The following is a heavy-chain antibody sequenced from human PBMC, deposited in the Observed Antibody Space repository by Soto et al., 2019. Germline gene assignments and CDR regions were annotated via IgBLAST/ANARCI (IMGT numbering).Heavy chain of an antibody. CDR1: GFTFSSFA. J-gene: IGHJ4*02. D-gene: IGHD2-15*01. Sequence: QVQLVESGGGVVQPGRSLRLSCAASGFTFSSFAMHWVRQAPGKGLEWLAVISSDVVNYYYAESVKGGFTISRDNSKNTVDLKMKSLRKEDTAVYYCAGGGAWTPEGLGYWGQGTLVTVSS. CDR2: ISSDVVNY. CDR3: AGGGAWTPEGLGY. V-gene: IGHV3-30-3*01.